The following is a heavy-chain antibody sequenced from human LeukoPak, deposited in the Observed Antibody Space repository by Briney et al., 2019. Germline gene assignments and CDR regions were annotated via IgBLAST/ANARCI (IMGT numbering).Heavy chain of an antibody. CDR1: GGSISSYY. J-gene: IGHJ5*02. D-gene: IGHD3-10*01. CDR3: ARAVWFYNWFDP. CDR2: IYYSGST. Sequence: SETLSLTCTVSGGSISSYYWSWIRQPPGKGLEWIGYIYYSGSTNYNPSLKSRVTISVDTSKNQFSLKLSSVTAADTAVYYCARAVWFYNWFDPWGQGTPVTVSS. V-gene: IGHV4-59*01.